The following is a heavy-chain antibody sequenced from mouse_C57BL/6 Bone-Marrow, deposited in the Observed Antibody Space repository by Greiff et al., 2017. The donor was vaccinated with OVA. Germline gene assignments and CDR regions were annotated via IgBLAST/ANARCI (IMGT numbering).Heavy chain of an antibody. J-gene: IGHJ4*01. D-gene: IGHD3-1*01. CDR1: GYSFTGYY. V-gene: IGHV1-42*01. CDR3: ARSPRRSAMDY. Sequence: VQLQQSGPELVKPGASVKISCKASGYSFTGYYMNWVKQSPEKSLEWIGEINPSTGGTTYNQKFKAKATLTVDKSSSTAYMQLKSLTSEDSAVYYCARSPRRSAMDYWGQGTSVTVSS. CDR2: INPSTGGT.